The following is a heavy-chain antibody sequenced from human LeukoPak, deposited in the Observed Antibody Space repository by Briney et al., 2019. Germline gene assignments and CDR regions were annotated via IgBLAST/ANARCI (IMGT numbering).Heavy chain of an antibody. CDR1: GGSISSYY. V-gene: IGHV4-4*07. J-gene: IGHJ2*01. D-gene: IGHD2-2*01. CDR2: IYNNGST. CDR3: ATSRAEL. Sequence: SETLSLTCTVSGGSISSYYWSWIRQPAGKGLEWVGRIYNNGSTNYNPSLKSRVTISLDTSRNQFSLKLSSVTAADTAVYYCATSRAELWGRGTLVTVSS.